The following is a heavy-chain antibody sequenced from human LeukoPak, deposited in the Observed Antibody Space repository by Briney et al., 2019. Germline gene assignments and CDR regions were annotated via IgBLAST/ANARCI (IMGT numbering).Heavy chain of an antibody. Sequence: GGSLRLSCAASGFTVSSNYMSWVRQTPGKGLEWVSVNSGGATYYADSVKGRFTIFRDTSKNTLYLQMNSLRAEDTAVYYCVRGPGSSWYQADYWGQGTLVTVSS. V-gene: IGHV3-53*01. CDR3: VRGPGSSWYQADY. J-gene: IGHJ4*02. D-gene: IGHD6-13*01. CDR1: GFTVSSNY. CDR2: NSGGAT.